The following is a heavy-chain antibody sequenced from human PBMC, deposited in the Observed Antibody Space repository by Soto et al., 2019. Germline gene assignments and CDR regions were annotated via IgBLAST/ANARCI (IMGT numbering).Heavy chain of an antibody. Sequence: QVQLHESGPGLVKPSQTLSLTCTVSGGSISDDDYYWNWIRQSPGKGLEWIGHIYYNGNTYYNPSLKSRLTMSLDTSQNQFSLHLTSVIAADSALYFCARATTVTSSFFFSGLDVWGPGTTVTVSS. CDR2: IYYNGNT. D-gene: IGHD4-17*01. J-gene: IGHJ6*02. CDR1: GGSISDDDYY. CDR3: ARATTVTSSFFFSGLDV. V-gene: IGHV4-30-4*01.